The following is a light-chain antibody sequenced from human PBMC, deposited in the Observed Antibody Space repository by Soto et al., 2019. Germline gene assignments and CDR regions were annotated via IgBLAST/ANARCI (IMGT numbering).Light chain of an antibody. J-gene: IGLJ3*02. CDR1: SSDVGGYNY. CDR3: TSYTSTSAPWV. V-gene: IGLV2-14*01. CDR2: EVD. Sequence: QSALTQPASVSGSPGQSITISCTGTSSDVGGYNYVSWYQQYPGKAPKLMIFEVDNRPSGVSNRFSGSKSGNTASLTISGLQAEDEADYYCTSYTSTSAPWVFGGGTKLTVL.